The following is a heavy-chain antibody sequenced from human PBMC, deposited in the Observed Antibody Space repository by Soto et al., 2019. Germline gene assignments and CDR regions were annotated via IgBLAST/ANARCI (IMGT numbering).Heavy chain of an antibody. J-gene: IGHJ5*02. V-gene: IGHV2-5*02. Sequence: SGPTLVNPTQTLTLTCTFSGFSLSTSGVGVGWIRHPPGKALECLALIYWDDDKRYSPSLXXRLTITKDTYKNQVVLTMTNMDPVDTATYYCARRSYYYDSSGYPENWFVPWGQGTLVTVSS. CDR3: ARRSYYYDSSGYPENWFVP. CDR1: GFSLSTSGVG. D-gene: IGHD3-22*01. CDR2: IYWDDDK.